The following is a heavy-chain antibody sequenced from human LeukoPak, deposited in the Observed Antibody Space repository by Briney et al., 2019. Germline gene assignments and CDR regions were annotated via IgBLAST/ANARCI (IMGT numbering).Heavy chain of an antibody. J-gene: IGHJ4*02. CDR3: AQDSPLLDY. CDR1: GFTFSSYA. Sequence: GGSLRLSCAASGFTFSSYAMAWVRQAPGKGLEWVSIISGSGGSTYYADSVEGRFTISRDNSKNTLYLQMNSLRAEDTAVCFCAQDSPLLDYWGQGTLVTVSS. CDR2: ISGSGGST. V-gene: IGHV3-23*01. D-gene: IGHD3/OR15-3a*01.